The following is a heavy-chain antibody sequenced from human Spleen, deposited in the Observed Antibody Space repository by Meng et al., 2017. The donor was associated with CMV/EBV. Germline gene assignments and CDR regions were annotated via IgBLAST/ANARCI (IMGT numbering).Heavy chain of an antibody. CDR2: IYYDGST. CDR3: AATVVPAATFDY. D-gene: IGHD2-2*01. V-gene: IGHV4-39*07. Sequence: GSLRLSCSVSGASFSSITYSWGWIRQPPGKGLEWIGTIYYDGSTYYNPSLKSRVTISVDTSKNQFSLKLSSVTAADTAVYYCAATVVPAATFDYWGQGTLVTVSS. CDR1: GASFSSITYS. J-gene: IGHJ4*02.